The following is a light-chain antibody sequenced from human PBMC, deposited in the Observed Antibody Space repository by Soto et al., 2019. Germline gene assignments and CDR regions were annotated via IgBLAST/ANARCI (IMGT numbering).Light chain of an antibody. J-gene: IGKJ4*01. CDR2: KAS. V-gene: IGKV1-5*03. Sequence: DIQMTQSPSTLSAFVGDRVTITCRASQSISSWLAWYQQKPGKAPKLLIYKASSLESGVPSRFSGSGSGTEFILTISSLQPDDFATYYCQQYNSYPLTFGGGTKVDIK. CDR3: QQYNSYPLT. CDR1: QSISSW.